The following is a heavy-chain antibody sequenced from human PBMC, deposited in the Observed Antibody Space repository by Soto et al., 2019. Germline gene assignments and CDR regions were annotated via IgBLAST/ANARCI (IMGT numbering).Heavy chain of an antibody. Sequence: GGSLRLSCAASGFTFSSYSMNWVRQAPGKGLEWVSSISSSSSYIYYADSVKGRFTISRDNAKNSLYLQMNSLRAEDTAVYYSARDLSHTLYCSGGSYYSNHFDYWGQGTLVTVSS. J-gene: IGHJ4*02. CDR2: ISSSSSYI. V-gene: IGHV3-21*01. CDR1: GFTFSSYS. D-gene: IGHD2-15*01. CDR3: ARDLSHTLYCSGGSYYSNHFDY.